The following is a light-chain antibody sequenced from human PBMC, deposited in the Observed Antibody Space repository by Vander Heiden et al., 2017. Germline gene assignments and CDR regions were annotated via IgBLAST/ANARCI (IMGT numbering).Light chain of an antibody. CDR2: KAS. CDR1: QSIGSW. J-gene: IGKJ1*01. CDR3: QQYNSYSST. V-gene: IGKV1-5*03. Sequence: DIQMPQPPSTLSASVGDRVTITCRASQSIGSWLAWYQQKPGKAPKVLLYKASILESGVPSRFSGSGSGTEFTLTISSLQPDDFATYYCQQYNSYSSTFGRGTKVEIK.